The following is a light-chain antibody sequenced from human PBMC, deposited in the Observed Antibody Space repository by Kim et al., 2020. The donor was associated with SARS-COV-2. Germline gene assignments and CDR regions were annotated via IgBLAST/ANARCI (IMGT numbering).Light chain of an antibody. J-gene: IGKJ1*01. CDR3: HQYDTYPWT. V-gene: IGKV1-5*03. CDR2: KAS. Sequence: DIQMTQSPSTLSASAGDRITITCRASQSISTWLAWYQQKPGKAPKLLIYKASSLQSGVPSRFSGSGSGADFILTVSSLQPDDFATYYCHQYDTYPWTFGQGTKLEI. CDR1: QSISTW.